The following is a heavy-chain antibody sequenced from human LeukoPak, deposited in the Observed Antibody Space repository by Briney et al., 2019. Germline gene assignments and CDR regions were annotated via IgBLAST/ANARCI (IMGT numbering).Heavy chain of an antibody. J-gene: IGHJ4*01. D-gene: IGHD5-12*01. Sequence: SETLSLTCRVSGCSSSNYYWSWIRQPPGKGLEWIGYMYYSGSTNYNPSLKSRVTISVDTSKNQFSLKLPSVTAADTAMYYCARERGILVGSDRRLDYWGHGTLVTVSS. CDR1: GCSSSNYY. CDR2: MYYSGST. V-gene: IGHV4-59*12. CDR3: ARERGILVGSDRRLDY.